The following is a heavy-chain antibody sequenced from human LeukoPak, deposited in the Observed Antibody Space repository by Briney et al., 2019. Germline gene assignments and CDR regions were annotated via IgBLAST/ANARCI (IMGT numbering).Heavy chain of an antibody. V-gene: IGHV1-18*01. D-gene: IGHD2-15*01. CDR3: ARDAYCSGGSCYPLYDY. CDR2: ISAYNGNT. Sequence: GASVKVSCKASGYTFTSYGISWVRQAPGQGLEWMGWISAYNGNTNYAQKLQGRVTMTTDTSTSTAYMELRSLRSDDTAVYYCARDAYCSGGSCYPLYDYWGQGTLVTVSS. CDR1: GYTFTSYG. J-gene: IGHJ4*02.